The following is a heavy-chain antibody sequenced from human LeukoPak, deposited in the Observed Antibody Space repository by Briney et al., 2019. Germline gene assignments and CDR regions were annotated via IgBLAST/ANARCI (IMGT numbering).Heavy chain of an antibody. CDR3: AKAPYAAPGYFDY. V-gene: IGHV3-23*01. J-gene: IGHJ4*02. CDR1: GFTFSSYA. CDR2: ISGSGGST. D-gene: IGHD4-17*01. Sequence: GGSLRLSCAASGFTFSSYAMSWVRQAPGKGLEWVSAISGSGGSTYYADSVKGRFTISRDNSNNTLYLQMNSLRAEDTAVYYCAKAPYAAPGYFDYWGQGTLVTVSS.